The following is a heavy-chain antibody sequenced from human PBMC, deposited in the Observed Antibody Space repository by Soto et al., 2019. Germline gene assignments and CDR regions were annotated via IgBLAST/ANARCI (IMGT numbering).Heavy chain of an antibody. CDR1: GFTFSSYW. Sequence: EVQLVESGGGLVQPGGYLRLSCAASGFTFSSYWMLWFRQAPGKGLEWVANIKQDGSEKYYVDSVKGRFTISRDNAKNALYLQMNSLRAEDKAVYYCARDRSAGHNDYWGQGTLVTVSS. CDR2: IKQDGSEK. CDR3: ARDRSAGHNDY. V-gene: IGHV3-7*05. J-gene: IGHJ4*02. D-gene: IGHD6-13*01.